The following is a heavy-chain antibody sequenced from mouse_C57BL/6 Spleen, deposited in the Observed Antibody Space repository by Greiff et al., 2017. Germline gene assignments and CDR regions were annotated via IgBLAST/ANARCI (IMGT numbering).Heavy chain of an antibody. CDR1: GYSITSGYY. CDR2: ISYDGSN. CDR3: ARDGGSSYWYFDV. D-gene: IGHD1-1*01. V-gene: IGHV3-6*01. Sequence: ESGPGLVKPSQSLSLTCSVTGYSITSGYYWNWIRQFPGNKLEWMGYISYDGSNNYNPSLKNRISITRDPSKNQFFLKLNSVTTEDTATYYCARDGGSSYWYFDVWGTGTTVTVSS. J-gene: IGHJ1*03.